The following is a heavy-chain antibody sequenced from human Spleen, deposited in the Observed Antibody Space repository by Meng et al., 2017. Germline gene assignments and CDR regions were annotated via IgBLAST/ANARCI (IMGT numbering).Heavy chain of an antibody. D-gene: IGHD3-10*01. J-gene: IGHJ5*02. CDR2: INHGGIT. CDR3: ARGPFRGVMMS. Sequence: QVQLQQWGAGLMKPSETLSLTCAVYGGSFSGYYCKWNRQPPGKGLEWIGEINHGGITNYNPSLKSRITISVDTSQKQFSLKLTSVTAADTAVYYCARGPFRGVMMSWGQGTLVTVSS. CDR1: GGSFSGYY. V-gene: IGHV4-34*01.